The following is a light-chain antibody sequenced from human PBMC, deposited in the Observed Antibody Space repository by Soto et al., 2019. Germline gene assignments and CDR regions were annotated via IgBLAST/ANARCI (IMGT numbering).Light chain of an antibody. CDR1: QSVSSN. V-gene: IGKV3-15*01. CDR2: GAS. CDR3: QHYNNWPRT. J-gene: IGKJ2*01. Sequence: EIVMTQSPATLSMCPEERATLSCRASQSVSSNLAWYQHKPGQAPRLLIYGASTRATGIPARFSGSGSGTEFTLTISSLQSEDFAVYYCQHYNNWPRTFGQGTKLEIK.